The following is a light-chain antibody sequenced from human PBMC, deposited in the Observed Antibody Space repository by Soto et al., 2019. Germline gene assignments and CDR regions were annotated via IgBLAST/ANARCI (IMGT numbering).Light chain of an antibody. V-gene: IGLV2-8*01. J-gene: IGLJ1*01. CDR1: SSDVGGYNY. CDR2: EVS. Sequence: QSVLTQPPSASGSPGQSVTISCTGTSSDVGGYNYVSWYQQHPGKAPKLMIYEVSKRPSGVPDRFSGSKSGNTASLTVSGLQAEDEADYYCNSYGGSNNFVFGTGTRSPS. CDR3: NSYGGSNNFV.